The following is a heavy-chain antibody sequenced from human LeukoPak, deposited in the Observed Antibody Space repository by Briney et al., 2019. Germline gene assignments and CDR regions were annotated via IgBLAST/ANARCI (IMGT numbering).Heavy chain of an antibody. CDR1: GFIVSDNY. CDR2: ISSGGTT. V-gene: IGHV3-66*01. Sequence: GGSLRLSCAASGFIVSDNYMNWARQAPGKGLEWVSVISSGGTTNYADSVKGRFTISRDHSKNTLSLQMNSLTVGDTAVYYCAGGYVPGGFDVWGQGTTVIVSS. D-gene: IGHD3-16*01. CDR3: AGGYVPGGFDV. J-gene: IGHJ3*01.